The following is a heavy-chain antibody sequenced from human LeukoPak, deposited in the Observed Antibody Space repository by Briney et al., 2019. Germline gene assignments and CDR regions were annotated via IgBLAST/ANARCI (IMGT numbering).Heavy chain of an antibody. V-gene: IGHV3-53*01. CDR3: AKHKENYGDSCLDDY. D-gene: IGHD4-17*01. Sequence: GGSLRLSCAASGFTVSNSFMSWIRQAPGKGLEWVSVIYSDGTSYYADSVKARFSISRDNSKNSLYLQMNSLRGEDTAVYYCAKHKENYGDSCLDDYWGQGTLVTVSS. CDR1: GFTVSNSF. J-gene: IGHJ4*02. CDR2: IYSDGTS.